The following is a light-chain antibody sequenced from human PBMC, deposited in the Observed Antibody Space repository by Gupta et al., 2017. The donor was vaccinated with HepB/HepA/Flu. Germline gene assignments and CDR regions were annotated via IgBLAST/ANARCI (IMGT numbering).Light chain of an antibody. V-gene: IGLV3-21*02. CDR2: DDS. CDR3: QVWDATSDHRV. Sequence: SYVLTQPPSVSVAPGQTARITCGGDNIGSKRVHWYPQRSGQAPVLVVYDDSDRPSGVPERFSGSKSGNTATLTISRVEAGDEADYHCQVWDATSDHRVFGGGTKVTVL. CDR1: NIGSKR. J-gene: IGLJ3*02.